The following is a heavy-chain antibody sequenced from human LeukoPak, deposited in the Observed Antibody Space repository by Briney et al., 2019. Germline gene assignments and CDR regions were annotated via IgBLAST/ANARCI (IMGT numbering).Heavy chain of an antibody. CDR1: GGSFSGYY. CDR2: INHSGST. J-gene: IGHJ5*02. Sequence: SETLSLTCAVYGGSFSGYYWSWIRQPPGKGLEWIGEINHSGSTNYNPSLKSRVTISVDTSKNQFSLKLSSVTAADTAVYYCARGFRYRWFDPWGQGTLGTVSS. D-gene: IGHD1-1*01. CDR3: ARGFRYRWFDP. V-gene: IGHV4-34*01.